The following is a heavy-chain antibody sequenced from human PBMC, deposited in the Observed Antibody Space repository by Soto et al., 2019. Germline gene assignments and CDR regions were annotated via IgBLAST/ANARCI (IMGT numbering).Heavy chain of an antibody. CDR3: AKGLTSGYSYGSDY. Sequence: GGSLRLSCAASGFTFSSYAMSWVRQAPGKGLEWVSAISGSGGSTYYADSVKGRFTISRDNSKNTLYLQMNSLRAEDTAVYYCAKGLTSGYSYGSDYWGQGTLVTVSS. J-gene: IGHJ4*02. D-gene: IGHD5-18*01. CDR1: GFTFSSYA. CDR2: ISGSGGST. V-gene: IGHV3-23*01.